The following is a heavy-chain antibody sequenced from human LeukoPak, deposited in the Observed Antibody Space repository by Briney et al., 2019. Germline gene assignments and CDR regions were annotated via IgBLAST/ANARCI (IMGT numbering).Heavy chain of an antibody. CDR3: AVHRYCSSTSCYWFDP. V-gene: IGHV1-18*01. CDR1: GYTFTSYG. CDR2: ISAYNGNT. J-gene: IGHJ5*02. Sequence: ASVKVSCKASGYTFTSYGISWVRQAPGQGLEWMGWISAYNGNTNYAQRLQGRVTMTTDTSTGTAYMELRSLRSDDTAVYYCAVHRYCSSTSCYWFDPWGQGTLVTVSS. D-gene: IGHD2-2*01.